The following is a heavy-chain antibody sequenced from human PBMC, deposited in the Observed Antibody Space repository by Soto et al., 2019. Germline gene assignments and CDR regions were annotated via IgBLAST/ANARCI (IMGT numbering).Heavy chain of an antibody. Sequence: SETLSLTCAVYGGSFSGYYWSWIRQPPGKGLEWIGEINHSGSTNYNPSLKSRVTISVDTSKNQFSLKLSSVTAADTAVYYCARIGDYDSYGFRVLEYYYYMDVWGKGTTVTVSS. CDR2: INHSGST. D-gene: IGHD5-18*01. V-gene: IGHV4-34*01. CDR1: GGSFSGYY. J-gene: IGHJ6*03. CDR3: ARIGDYDSYGFRVLEYYYYMDV.